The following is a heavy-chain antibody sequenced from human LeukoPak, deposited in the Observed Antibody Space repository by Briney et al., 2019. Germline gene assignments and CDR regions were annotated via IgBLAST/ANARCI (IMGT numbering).Heavy chain of an antibody. V-gene: IGHV1-69*05. CDR2: IIPIFGTA. D-gene: IGHD6-6*01. J-gene: IGHJ4*02. Sequence: AASVKASCKASGGTFSSYAISWVRQAPGQGLEWMGGIIPIFGTANYAQKFQGRVTITTDESTSTAYMELSSLRSEDTAVYYCASRGSSPEFDYWGQGTLVTVSS. CDR3: ASRGSSPEFDY. CDR1: GGTFSSYA.